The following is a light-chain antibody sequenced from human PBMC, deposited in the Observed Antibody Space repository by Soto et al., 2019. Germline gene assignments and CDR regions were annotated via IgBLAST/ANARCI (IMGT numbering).Light chain of an antibody. CDR1: QSVSSH. Sequence: EIVLTQSPGTLSLSPGERATLSCRASQSVSSHLAWYQQRPGQAPRLLIYGASSRATGIPDRFSGSGSGTDFTLTISRLEPEDFALYYCQQYGSSPPLTFGGGTKVDI. V-gene: IGKV3-20*01. CDR3: QQYGSSPPLT. J-gene: IGKJ4*01. CDR2: GAS.